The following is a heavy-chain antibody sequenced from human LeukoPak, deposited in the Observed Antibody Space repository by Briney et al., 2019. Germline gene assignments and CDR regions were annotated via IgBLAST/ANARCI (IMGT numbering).Heavy chain of an antibody. CDR3: ARHLSGVTGYTYGRGIDY. D-gene: IGHD5-18*01. CDR1: GLTFSSYA. CDR2: ISGSGSST. V-gene: IGHV3-23*01. J-gene: IGHJ4*02. Sequence: GGSLRLSCTASGLTFSSYAKSWVRQAPGKGLEWVSVISGSGSSTYCADSVKGRFTISRDNSKNTLYLHMNSLRAEDTAVYYCARHLSGVTGYTYGRGIDYWGQGTLVTVSS.